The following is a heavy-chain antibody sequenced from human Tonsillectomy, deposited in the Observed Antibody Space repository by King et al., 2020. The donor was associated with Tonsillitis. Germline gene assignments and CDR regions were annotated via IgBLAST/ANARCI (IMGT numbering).Heavy chain of an antibody. CDR1: GFTVSSNY. CDR3: ARHPLLAYDIIGYVFYY. J-gene: IGHJ4*02. V-gene: IGHV3-66*04. Sequence: VQLVESGGGLVQPGGSLRLSCAASGFTVSSNYMSWVRQAPGKGLEWGSVIYSGGSTYYADSVKDRFTIPRDNSKNKLYLQMNSLRAEDTAVYCCARHPLLAYDIIGYVFYYCGQGTLVTVSS. D-gene: IGHD3-22*01. CDR2: IYSGGST.